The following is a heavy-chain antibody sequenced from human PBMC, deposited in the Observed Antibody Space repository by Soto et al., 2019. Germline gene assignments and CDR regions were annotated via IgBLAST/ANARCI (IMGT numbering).Heavy chain of an antibody. CDR3: ARGVRTTLGWWFDP. CDR1: GGSFSGYY. CDR2: INHSGST. J-gene: IGHJ5*02. D-gene: IGHD2-2*01. V-gene: IGHV4-34*01. Sequence: SETLSLTCAVYGGSFSGYYWSWIRQPPGKGLEWIGEINHSGSTNYNPSLKSRVTISVDTSKNQFSLKLSSVTAADTAVYYCARGVRTTLGWWFDPWGQGTLVTVSS.